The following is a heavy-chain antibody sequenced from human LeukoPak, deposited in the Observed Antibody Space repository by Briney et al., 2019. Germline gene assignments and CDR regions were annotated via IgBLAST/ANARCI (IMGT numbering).Heavy chain of an antibody. D-gene: IGHD3-22*01. Sequence: GGPLRLPCAASRFTCSSYWMIWVRQAPGKGREWVANIKQDGSEKYYVDSVKGRFTISRDNAKNSLYLQMNSLRAEDTAVYYCASLAAGGDYYDSDAFDIWGQGTMVTVSS. CDR3: ASLAAGGDYYDSDAFDI. CDR1: RFTCSSYW. J-gene: IGHJ3*02. V-gene: IGHV3-7*01. CDR2: IKQDGSEK.